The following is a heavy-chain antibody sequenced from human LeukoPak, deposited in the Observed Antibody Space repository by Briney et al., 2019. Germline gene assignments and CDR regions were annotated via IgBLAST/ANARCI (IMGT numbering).Heavy chain of an antibody. Sequence: PGGSLRLSCAASGFTVSSNYMSWVRQAPGKGLEWVSVIYSCGSTYYADSVKGRFTISRDNSKNTLYLQMNSLRAEDTAVYYRASARASIAYCGGDVDAFDIRGQGTMVTVSS. CDR1: GFTVSSNY. CDR3: ASARASIAYCGGDVDAFDI. V-gene: IGHV3-66*03. J-gene: IGHJ3*02. CDR2: IYSCGST. D-gene: IGHD2-21*01.